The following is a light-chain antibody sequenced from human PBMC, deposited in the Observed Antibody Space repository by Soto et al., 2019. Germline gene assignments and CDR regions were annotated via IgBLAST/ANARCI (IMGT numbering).Light chain of an antibody. V-gene: IGKV1-39*01. Sequence: DIQMTQSPSSLSASVGDRVTITCRASQSISSYLNWYQQKPGKAPKLLIYAASSLQSAVPSRFSGSGSGTDFTLTISSLQPEDFASYYCQQSYSTPSFGHGTKLK. CDR1: QSISSY. J-gene: IGKJ2*01. CDR3: QQSYSTPS. CDR2: AAS.